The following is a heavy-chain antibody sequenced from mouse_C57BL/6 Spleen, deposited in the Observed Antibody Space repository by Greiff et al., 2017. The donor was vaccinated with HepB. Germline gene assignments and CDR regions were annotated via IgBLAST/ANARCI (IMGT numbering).Heavy chain of an antibody. J-gene: IGHJ4*01. V-gene: IGHV1-76*01. CDR1: GYTFTDYY. D-gene: IGHD2-5*01. CDR2: IYPGSGNT. CDR3: ARLYSKGAMDY. Sequence: QVQLQQSGAELVRPGASVKLSCKASGYTFTDYYINWVKQRPGQGLEWIARIYPGSGNTYYNEKFKGKATLTAEKSSSTAYMQLSSLTSEDSAVYFCARLYSKGAMDYWGQGTSVTVSS.